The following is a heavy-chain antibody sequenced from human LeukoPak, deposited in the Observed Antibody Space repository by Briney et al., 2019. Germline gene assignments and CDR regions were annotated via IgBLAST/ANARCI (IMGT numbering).Heavy chain of an antibody. CDR1: GFTFSSYS. D-gene: IGHD1-26*01. Sequence: PGGTLRLSCAASGFTFSSYSMNWVRQTPGKGLEWVSGISGSGRTTYYADSVKGRFTISRDNSKNTLYLQMNSLRAEDTAVYYCARSQWAGLDPWEPIAYWGQGTLVTVSS. J-gene: IGHJ4*02. CDR3: ARSQWAGLDPWEPIAY. V-gene: IGHV3-23*01. CDR2: ISGSGRTT.